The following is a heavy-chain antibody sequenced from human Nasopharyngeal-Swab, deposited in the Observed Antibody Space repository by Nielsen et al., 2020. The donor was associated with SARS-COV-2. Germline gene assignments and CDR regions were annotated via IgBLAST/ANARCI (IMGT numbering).Heavy chain of an antibody. Sequence: LSLTCAASGFTFSSYGMHWVRQAPGKGLEWVAVISYDGSNKYYADSVKGRFTISRDNSKNTLYLQMNSLRAEDTAVYYCAAHDFWSGYPYWGQGTLVTVSS. J-gene: IGHJ4*02. CDR3: AAHDFWSGYPY. D-gene: IGHD3-3*01. V-gene: IGHV3-30*03. CDR1: GFTFSSYG. CDR2: ISYDGSNK.